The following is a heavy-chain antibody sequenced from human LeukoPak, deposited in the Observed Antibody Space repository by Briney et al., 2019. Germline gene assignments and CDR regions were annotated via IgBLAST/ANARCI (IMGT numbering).Heavy chain of an antibody. CDR1: GFTFSSYG. J-gene: IGHJ4*02. CDR2: IRYDGSNK. Sequence: TGGSLRLSCAASGFTFSSYGMHWVRQAPGKGLEWVAFIRYDGSNKYYADSVKGRFTISRDNSKNTLYLQMNSLRAEGTAVYYCARDPYGANSGAYWGQGTLVTVSS. CDR3: ARDPYGANSGAY. D-gene: IGHD4-23*01. V-gene: IGHV3-30*02.